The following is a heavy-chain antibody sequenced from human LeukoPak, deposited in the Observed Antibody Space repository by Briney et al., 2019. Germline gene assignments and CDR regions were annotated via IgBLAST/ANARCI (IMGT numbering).Heavy chain of an antibody. J-gene: IGHJ3*02. CDR2: IYHSGST. CDR1: GYSISSGYY. Sequence: ASETLSLTCTVSGYSISSGYYWGWIRQPPGKGLEWIGSIYHSGSTYYNPSLKSRVTISVDTSKNQFSLKLSSVTAADTAVYYCARGAYPDAFDIWGQGTMVTVSS. D-gene: IGHD2-21*01. CDR3: ARGAYPDAFDI. V-gene: IGHV4-38-2*02.